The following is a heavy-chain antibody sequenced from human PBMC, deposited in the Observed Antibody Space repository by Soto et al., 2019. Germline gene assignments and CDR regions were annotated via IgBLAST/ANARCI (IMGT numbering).Heavy chain of an antibody. V-gene: IGHV4-39*01. CDR2: IYYSGST. CDR3: AGLGFGDGYNSDYFDY. Sequence: QLQLQESGPGLVKPSETLSLTCTFSAGSISSSSYYWGWIRQPPGKGLEWIGSIYYSGSTSYNPSLKSRFTISGGTSKNQCAPKLSSVTAAATAVYYCAGLGFGDGYNSDYFDYWGQGTLVTVSS. J-gene: IGHJ4*02. D-gene: IGHD5-12*01. CDR1: AGSISSSSYY.